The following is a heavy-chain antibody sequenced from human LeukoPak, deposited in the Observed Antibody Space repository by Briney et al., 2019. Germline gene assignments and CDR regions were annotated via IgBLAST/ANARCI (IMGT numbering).Heavy chain of an antibody. CDR2: ITGDGTTS. Sequence: GGFLRLSCAASGFTFADYAMHWVRQTPRKGLEWVSLITGDGTTSHFAASVKGRFTVSRDNRGNSLFLHMNSLTSEDAGLYYCVTTSHDEGTFYRSYRHWGQGSVVTVSS. D-gene: IGHD3-10*01. CDR3: VTTSHDEGTFYRSYRH. V-gene: IGHV3-43*02. CDR1: GFTFADYA. J-gene: IGHJ4*02.